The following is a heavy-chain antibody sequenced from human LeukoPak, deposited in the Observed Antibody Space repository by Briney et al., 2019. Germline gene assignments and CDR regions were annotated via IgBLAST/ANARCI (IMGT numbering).Heavy chain of an antibody. CDR1: GYTFIDYY. V-gene: IGHV1-2*02. CDR3: ARGTIVPPFDY. CDR2: NNLNSGVT. Sequence: ASVKVSCKASGYTFIDYYMHWVRQAPGQGLEWMGWNNLNSGVTNLAQKFQGRVTITRDTSISTAYMELSGLTSADTAVYYCARGTIVPPFDYWGQGTLVTVSS. D-gene: IGHD2-2*01. J-gene: IGHJ4*02.